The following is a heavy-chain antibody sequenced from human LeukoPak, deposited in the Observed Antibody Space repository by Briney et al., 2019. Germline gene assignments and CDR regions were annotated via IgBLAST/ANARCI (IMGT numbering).Heavy chain of an antibody. D-gene: IGHD6-13*01. V-gene: IGHV4-34*01. CDR3: ARHVRGSSSRRGGFDY. CDR1: GGSFSGYY. CDR2: TNHSGST. Sequence: PSETLSLTCAVYGGSFSGYYWSWIRQPPGKGLEWIGETNHSGSTNYNPSLKSRVTISVDTSKNQFSLKLSSVTAADTAVYYCARHVRGSSSRRGGFDYWGQGTLVTVSS. J-gene: IGHJ4*02.